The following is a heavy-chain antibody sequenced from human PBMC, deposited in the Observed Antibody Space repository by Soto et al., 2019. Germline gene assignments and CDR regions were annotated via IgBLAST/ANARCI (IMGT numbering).Heavy chain of an antibody. D-gene: IGHD3-22*01. V-gene: IGHV2-70*01. J-gene: IGHJ6*02. CDR2: IDWDDDK. Sequence: SGPTLVNPTQTLTLTCTFSGFSLRTSGMCVSWIRQPPGRALEWLALIDWDDDKYYSTSLKTRLTISKDTSKNQVVLTMTNMDPVDTATYYCARTLYYYDSSGYAHYVMDVWGQGTTVTVSS. CDR3: ARTLYYYDSSGYAHYVMDV. CDR1: GFSLRTSGMC.